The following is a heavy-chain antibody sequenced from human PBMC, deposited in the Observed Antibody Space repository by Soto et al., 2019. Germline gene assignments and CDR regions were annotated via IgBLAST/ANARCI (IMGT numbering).Heavy chain of an antibody. Sequence: QVQLVQSGAEVKKPGASVKVSCKASGYTFTSYDINWVRQATGQGLEWMGWMNPNNGNAGYAQKFQGRITMTRNTSINTAYMELSSLRFDDTPVYYCASINCWGQGTLVTVSS. J-gene: IGHJ4*02. CDR1: GYTFTSYD. D-gene: IGHD1-1*01. CDR2: MNPNNGNA. CDR3: ASINC. V-gene: IGHV1-8*01.